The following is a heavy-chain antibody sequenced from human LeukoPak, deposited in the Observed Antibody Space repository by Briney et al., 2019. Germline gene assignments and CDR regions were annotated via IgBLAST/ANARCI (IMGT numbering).Heavy chain of an antibody. J-gene: IGHJ4*02. CDR1: GGSVSSGAYY. CDR3: ARDYVYGSGSYYNRGFDY. CDR2: IYSSGST. D-gene: IGHD3-10*01. V-gene: IGHV4-61*08. Sequence: SETLSLACTVSGGSVSSGAYYWSWIRQPPGKGLEWLGYIYSSGSTNYNPSLKSRVTMSVDTSKNQFSLKLSSVTAADTAVYYCARDYVYGSGSYYNRGFDYWGQGTLVTVSS.